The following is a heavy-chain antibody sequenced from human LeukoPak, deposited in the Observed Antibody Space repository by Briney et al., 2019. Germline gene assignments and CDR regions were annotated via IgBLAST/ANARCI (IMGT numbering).Heavy chain of an antibody. CDR1: GYTFTGYY. CDR3: ATASRNGVCYY. D-gene: IGHD2-8*01. J-gene: IGHJ4*02. Sequence: ASVKDSCKASGYTFTGYYMHWVRQAPGTGLEWMGGFDPEDGETIYAQKFQGRVTMTEDTSTDTAYMELSSLRSEDTAVYYCATASRNGVCYYWGQGTLVTVSS. V-gene: IGHV1-24*01. CDR2: FDPEDGET.